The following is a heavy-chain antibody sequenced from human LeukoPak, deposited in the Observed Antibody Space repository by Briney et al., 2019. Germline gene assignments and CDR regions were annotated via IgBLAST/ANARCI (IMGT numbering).Heavy chain of an antibody. D-gene: IGHD1-20*01. CDR2: ISAYNGNT. J-gene: IGHJ3*02. V-gene: IGHV1-18*01. CDR1: GYTFTSYG. Sequence: ASVKVSCKASGYTFTSYGISWLRQAPGQGLEWMGWISAYNGNTNYAQKLQGRVTMTTDTSTSTAYMELRSLRSDDTAVYYCASNVPGARSITGTTDAFDIWGQGTMVTVSS. CDR3: ASNVPGARSITGTTDAFDI.